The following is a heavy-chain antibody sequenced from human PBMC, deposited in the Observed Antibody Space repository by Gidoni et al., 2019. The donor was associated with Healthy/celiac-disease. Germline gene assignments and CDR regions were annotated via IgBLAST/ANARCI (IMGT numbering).Heavy chain of an antibody. CDR3: ARHDVYYDILTGYYPDAFDI. CDR2: IYYSGST. D-gene: IGHD3-9*01. J-gene: IGHJ3*02. CDR1: GGPISSSSYY. Sequence: QLQLQESGPGLVKPSETLSLTCTVSGGPISSSSYYWGWIRQPPGKGLVGIGSIYYSGSTYYNPSLKSRVTISVDTSKNQFSLKLSSVTAADTAVYYCARHDVYYDILTGYYPDAFDIWGQGTMVTVSS. V-gene: IGHV4-39*01.